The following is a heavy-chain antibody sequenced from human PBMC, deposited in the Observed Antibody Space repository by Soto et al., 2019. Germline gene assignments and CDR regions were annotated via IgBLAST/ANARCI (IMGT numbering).Heavy chain of an antibody. J-gene: IGHJ4*02. D-gene: IGHD5-18*01. CDR3: TREGYKYGRPANFDS. CDR2: IIPFSDTT. V-gene: IGHV1-69*13. CDR1: GGTFSRHP. Sequence: GASVKVSCKASGGTFSRHPISWVRQAPGQGLEWMGGIIPFSDTTNYAQKFQGRVTISADESTSTAYMELSSLRSDDTAVYYCTREGYKYGRPANFDSWGQGTLVTVPS.